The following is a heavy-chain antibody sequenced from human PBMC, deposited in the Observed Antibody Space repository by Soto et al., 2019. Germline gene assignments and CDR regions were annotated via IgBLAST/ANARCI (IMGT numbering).Heavy chain of an antibody. Sequence: QVQLVQSVAEVKKPGSSVKVSCKASGGTFSSYAISWVRQAPGQGLEWMGGIIPIFGTANYAQKFQGRVTITADESTSTAYMELSSLRSEDTAVYYCARGITGTVSYYYGMDVWGQGTTVTVSS. CDR2: IIPIFGTA. D-gene: IGHD1-20*01. J-gene: IGHJ6*02. V-gene: IGHV1-69*12. CDR3: ARGITGTVSYYYGMDV. CDR1: GGTFSSYA.